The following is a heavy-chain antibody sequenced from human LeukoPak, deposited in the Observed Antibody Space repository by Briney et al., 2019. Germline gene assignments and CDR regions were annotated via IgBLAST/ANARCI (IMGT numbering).Heavy chain of an antibody. CDR3: ARMEGYYFDY. CDR2: INHSGST. V-gene: IGHV4-34*01. Sequence: PSETLSLTCTVSGGSISSYYWSWIRQPPGKGLEWIGEINHSGSTNYNPSLKSRVTISVDTSKNQFSLKLSSVTAADTAVYYCARMEGYYFDYWGQGTLVTVSS. D-gene: IGHD3-3*01. J-gene: IGHJ4*02. CDR1: GGSISSYY.